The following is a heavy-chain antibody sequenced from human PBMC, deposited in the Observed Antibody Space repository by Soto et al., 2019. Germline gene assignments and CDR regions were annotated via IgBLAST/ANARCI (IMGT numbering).Heavy chain of an antibody. Sequence: GGSLRLSCAASGFTLDNGMTWVRQAPGKGLEWISTIDYSGANTHYADSVKGRFTISRGKSRNTVALQMSNLRAEDTALYYCVSWVSAHFDIWGQGTLVTVSS. J-gene: IGHJ4*02. CDR1: GFTLDNG. CDR2: IDYSGANT. CDR3: VSWVSAHFDI. V-gene: IGHV3-23*01. D-gene: IGHD2-8*01.